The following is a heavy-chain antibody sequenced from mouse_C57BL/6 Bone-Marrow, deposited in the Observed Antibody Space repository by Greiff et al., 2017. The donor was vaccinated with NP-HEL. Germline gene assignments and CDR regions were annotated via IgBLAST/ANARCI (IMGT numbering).Heavy chain of an antibody. V-gene: IGHV1-80*01. CDR1: GYAFSSYW. J-gene: IGHJ3*01. D-gene: IGHD2-5*01. CDR3: EEGSNYWLAY. CDR2: IYPGAGDT. Sequence: QVQLQQSGAELVKPGASVKISCKASGYAFSSYWMNWVKQRPGKGLEWIGQIYPGAGDTNYNGKFKGKATLTADKSSSPAYMQLSSLTSEDSAVYFCEEGSNYWLAYWGQGTLVTVSA.